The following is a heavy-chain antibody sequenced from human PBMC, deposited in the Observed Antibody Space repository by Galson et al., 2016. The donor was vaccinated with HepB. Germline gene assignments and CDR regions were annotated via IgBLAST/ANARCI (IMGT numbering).Heavy chain of an antibody. V-gene: IGHV4-59*12. CDR2: IYHLGNT. D-gene: IGHD3-10*01. Sequence: SETLSLTCTVSGASIRRYYWSWIRQSPGKGLEWIGFIYHLGNTDYNPSLESRVPISLDTSKSLFSLIVRSVTAADTAFYYCVTITFEHGFDIWGQGAAVTVSS. J-gene: IGHJ3*02. CDR3: VTITFEHGFDI. CDR1: GASIRRYY.